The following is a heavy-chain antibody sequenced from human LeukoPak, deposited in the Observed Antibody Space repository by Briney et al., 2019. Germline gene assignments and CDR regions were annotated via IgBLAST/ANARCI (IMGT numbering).Heavy chain of an antibody. Sequence: GGSLRLSCATSGFTLSSYSMNWVRQAPGKGLEWVSYISSGSTTIYYADSVKGRFTISRDNAKNSLYLQMNSLRAEDTAVYYCARDVEQWLVRVYYFGYWGQGTLVTVSS. CDR3: ARDVEQWLVRVYYFGY. J-gene: IGHJ4*02. D-gene: IGHD6-19*01. CDR1: GFTLSSYS. CDR2: ISSGSTTI. V-gene: IGHV3-48*01.